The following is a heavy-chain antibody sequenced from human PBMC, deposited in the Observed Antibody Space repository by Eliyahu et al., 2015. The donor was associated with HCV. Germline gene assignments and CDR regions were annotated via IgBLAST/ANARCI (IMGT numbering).Heavy chain of an antibody. CDR2: INHSGST. CDR3: ARSIGCSSTSCYSFLRSGWFDP. J-gene: IGHJ5*02. D-gene: IGHD2-2*01. Sequence: QVQLQQWGAGLLKPSETLSLTCAVYGGSFSGYYWSWIRQPPGKGLEWIGEINHSGSTNYNPSLKSRVTISVDTSKNQFSLKLSSVTAADTAVYYCARSIGCSSTSCYSFLRSGWFDPWGQGTLVTVSS. V-gene: IGHV4-34*01. CDR1: GGSFSGYY.